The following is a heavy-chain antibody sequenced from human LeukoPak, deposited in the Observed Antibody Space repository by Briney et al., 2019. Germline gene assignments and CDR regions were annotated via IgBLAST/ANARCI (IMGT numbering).Heavy chain of an antibody. CDR1: GYSISSGYY. V-gene: IGHV4-38-2*02. CDR2: IYHSGST. CDR3: AREDNYYDSSGYLDY. D-gene: IGHD3-22*01. Sequence: PSETLSLTCTVSGYSISSGYYWGWTRQPPGKGLEWIGSIYHSGSTYYNPSLKSRVTISVDTSKNQFSLKLSSVTAADTAVYYCAREDNYYDSSGYLDYWGQGTLVTVSS. J-gene: IGHJ4*02.